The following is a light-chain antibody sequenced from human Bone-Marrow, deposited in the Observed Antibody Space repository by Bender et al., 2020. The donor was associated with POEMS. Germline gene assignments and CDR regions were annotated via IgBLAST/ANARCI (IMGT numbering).Light chain of an antibody. Sequence: QSALSQPASVSGSPGQSITVSCTGSSSDVGNYNLVSWYQQHPGKAPKLIIYEDTKRPSGVSNRFSGSKSGNTASLTISGLQAEDEADYYCCSYAGSSTFHVVFGGGTKLTVL. CDR2: EDT. V-gene: IGLV2-23*02. J-gene: IGLJ2*01. CDR3: CSYAGSSTFHVV. CDR1: SSDVGNYNL.